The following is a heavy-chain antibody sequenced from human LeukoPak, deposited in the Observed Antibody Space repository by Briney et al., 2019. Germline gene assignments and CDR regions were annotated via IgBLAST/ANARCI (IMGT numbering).Heavy chain of an antibody. V-gene: IGHV3-30*04. J-gene: IGHJ3*02. Sequence: GRSLRLSCAASGFTFSSYAMQWVRQAPGKGLEWVAVISYDGSNKYYADSVKGRFTISRDNSKNTLYLQMNSLRAEDTAVYYCARDDNGDPDAFDIWGQGTMVTVSS. CDR2: ISYDGSNK. D-gene: IGHD4-17*01. CDR1: GFTFSSYA. CDR3: ARDDNGDPDAFDI.